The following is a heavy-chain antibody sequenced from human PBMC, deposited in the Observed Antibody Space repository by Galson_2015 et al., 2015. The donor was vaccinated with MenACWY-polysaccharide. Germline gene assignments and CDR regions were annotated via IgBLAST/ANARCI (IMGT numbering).Heavy chain of an antibody. CDR3: ARGRALTDY. J-gene: IGHJ4*02. V-gene: IGHV4-59*02. CDR1: GGSVKNSY. Sequence: SETLSLTCSLSGGSVKNSYWSWFRQPPGKGLEWIGYIFYTGSTTYNPSLKSRVTISIGAPESHFSLNLTSVTAADTAVYYCARGRALTDYWGQGTLVTVSS. CDR2: IFYTGST.